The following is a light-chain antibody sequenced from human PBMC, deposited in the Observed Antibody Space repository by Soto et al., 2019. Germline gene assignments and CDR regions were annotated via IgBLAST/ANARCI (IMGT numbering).Light chain of an antibody. CDR2: DVN. V-gene: IGLV2-14*01. Sequence: QSVLTQPASVSGSPGQSITISCTGTSSDVGGYIYVSWYQQHPGKAPKLMIYDVNNRPSGVSNRFSGSKSGNTASLTISGLQAEDEADYYCSSYTTSSSYVFGTGTKLTVL. J-gene: IGLJ1*01. CDR1: SSDVGGYIY. CDR3: SSYTTSSSYV.